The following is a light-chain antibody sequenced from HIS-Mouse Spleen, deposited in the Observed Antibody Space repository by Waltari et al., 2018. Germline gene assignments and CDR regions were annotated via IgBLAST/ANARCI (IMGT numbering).Light chain of an antibody. CDR3: QVWDSSSDHPV. Sequence: SYVLTQPPSVSVAPGQTARTTCGGNNLGSKRVHWYKQKPGQAPVLVVYDDSDRPPGIPERFSGSNSGNTATLTISRVEAGDEADYYCQVWDSSSDHPVFGGGTKLTVL. V-gene: IGLV3-21*02. CDR2: DDS. J-gene: IGLJ3*02. CDR1: NLGSKR.